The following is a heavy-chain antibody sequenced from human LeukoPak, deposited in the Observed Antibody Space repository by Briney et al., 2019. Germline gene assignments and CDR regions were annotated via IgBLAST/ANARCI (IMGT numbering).Heavy chain of an antibody. D-gene: IGHD3-10*01. J-gene: IGHJ4*02. CDR3: XXXSSMLRGPLVIYYFDF. CDR2: ISGGGDVT. V-gene: IGHV3-23*01. CDR1: DFNFITYA. Sequence: GGSLRLSCAASDFNFITYAMSWVRQAPGKGLEWISTISGGGDVTYYADSVKGRFTISRDNSKNTLYLQMNSLRVEDTAVYYXXXXSSMLRGPLVIYYFDFWGQGTLVTVSS.